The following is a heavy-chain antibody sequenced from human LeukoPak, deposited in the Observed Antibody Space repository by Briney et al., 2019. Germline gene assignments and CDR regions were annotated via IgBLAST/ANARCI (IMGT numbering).Heavy chain of an antibody. CDR2: IYHSGST. J-gene: IGHJ4*02. CDR1: GGSISSSSYY. Sequence: PSETLSLTCTVSGGSISSSSYYWGWIRQPPGKGLEWIGSIYHSGSTYYNPSLKSRVTISVDTSKNQFSLKLSSVTAAGTAVFYCATSVPYYFDSWGQGTLVTVSS. V-gene: IGHV4-39*01. CDR3: ATSVPYYFDS. D-gene: IGHD6-6*01.